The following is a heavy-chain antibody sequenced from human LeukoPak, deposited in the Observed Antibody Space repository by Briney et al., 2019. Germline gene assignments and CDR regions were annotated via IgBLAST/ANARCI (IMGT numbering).Heavy chain of an antibody. D-gene: IGHD2-15*01. Sequence: GASVKVSCKASGVTFSNSAMQWVRQARGQRLEWIGWIVLGSGNANYAQRFQERVTITRDMSTSTAYMELSGLRSEDTAVYYCAADDIVVTAWGQGTLVTVSS. J-gene: IGHJ4*02. CDR2: IVLGSGNA. CDR3: AADDIVVTA. V-gene: IGHV1-58*02. CDR1: GVTFSNSA.